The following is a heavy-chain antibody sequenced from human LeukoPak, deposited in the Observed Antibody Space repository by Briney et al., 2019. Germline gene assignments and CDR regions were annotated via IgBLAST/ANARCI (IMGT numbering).Heavy chain of an antibody. V-gene: IGHV3-7*01. D-gene: IGHD6-19*01. J-gene: IGHJ4*02. CDR2: IKQDGSGK. CDR3: VRDGRSGWHFDY. Sequence: GGSLRLSCAASGFTFSSYWMSWIRQAPGKGLEWVANIKQDGSGKYYVDSVKGRFTNSRDNVENSVFLQMNSLRAEDTAVYYCVRDGRSGWHFDYWGQGALVTVSS. CDR1: GFTFSSYW.